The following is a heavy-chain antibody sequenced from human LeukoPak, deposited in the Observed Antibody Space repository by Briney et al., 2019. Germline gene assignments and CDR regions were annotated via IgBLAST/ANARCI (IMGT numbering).Heavy chain of an antibody. J-gene: IGHJ4*02. D-gene: IGHD5-18*01. CDR2: ISSSGSTI. CDR1: GFTFSSYS. Sequence: PGGSLRLSCAASGFTFSSYSMNWVRQAPGKGLEWVSYISSSGSTIYYADSVKGRFTISRDNAKNSLYLQMNSLRAEDTAVYYCARAHGGYSYGAFPTHPLDYWGQGTLVTVSS. V-gene: IGHV3-48*04. CDR3: ARAHGGYSYGAFPTHPLDY.